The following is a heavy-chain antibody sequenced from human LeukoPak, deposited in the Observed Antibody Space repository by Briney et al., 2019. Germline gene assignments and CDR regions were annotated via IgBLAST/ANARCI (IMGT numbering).Heavy chain of an antibody. Sequence: GGSLRLSCAVSGFTVSSSYMSWVRQAPGKGLEWVSVIYSGGSTYYADSVKGRFTISRDNSKNTLYLQMNSLRAEDTAVYYCARDDAFDYWGQGTLVTVS. J-gene: IGHJ4*02. V-gene: IGHV3-53*01. CDR2: IYSGGST. CDR1: GFTVSSSY. CDR3: ARDDAFDY.